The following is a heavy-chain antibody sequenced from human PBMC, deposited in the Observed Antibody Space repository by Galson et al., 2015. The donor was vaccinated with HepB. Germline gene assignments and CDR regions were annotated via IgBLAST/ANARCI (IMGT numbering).Heavy chain of an antibody. V-gene: IGHV3-64D*06. J-gene: IGHJ5*02. CDR2: ISSNGGST. CDR1: GFTFSSYA. CDR3: VKASYDSSGNWFDP. Sequence: SLRLSCAASGFTFSSYAMHWVRQAPGKGLEYVSAISSNGGSTYYADSVKGRFTISRDNSKNTLYLQMSSLRAEDTAVYYCVKASYDSSGNWFDPWGQGTLVTVSS. D-gene: IGHD3-22*01.